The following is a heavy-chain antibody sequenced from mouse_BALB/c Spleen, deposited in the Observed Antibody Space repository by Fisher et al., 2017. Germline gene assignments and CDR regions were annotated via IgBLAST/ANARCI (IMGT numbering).Heavy chain of an antibody. V-gene: IGHV1-63*02. J-gene: IGHJ4*01. CDR3: TRYYEAMDY. D-gene: IGHD2-4*01. Sequence: KFKGKATLTADTSSSTAYMQLSSLTSEDSAVYYCTRYYEAMDYWGQGTSVTVPQ.